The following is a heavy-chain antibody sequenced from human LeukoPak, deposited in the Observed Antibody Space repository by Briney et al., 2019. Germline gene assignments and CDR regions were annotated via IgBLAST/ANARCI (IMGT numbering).Heavy chain of an antibody. D-gene: IGHD3-10*01. CDR1: GGSISSSSYY. V-gene: IGHV4-39*07. Sequence: PSETLSLTCTVSGGSISSSSYYWGWIRQPPGKGLEWIGSIYYSGSTYYNPSLKSRVTISVDTSKNQFSLKLSSVTAADTAVYYCARVGYSTSGNYYSERGAFDYWGQGTLVTVSS. J-gene: IGHJ4*02. CDR2: IYYSGST. CDR3: ARVGYSTSGNYYSERGAFDY.